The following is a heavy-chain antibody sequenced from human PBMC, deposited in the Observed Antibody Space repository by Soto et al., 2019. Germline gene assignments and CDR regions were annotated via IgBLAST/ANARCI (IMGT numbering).Heavy chain of an antibody. CDR3: ARRSSIAAAGFGMDV. CDR1: GYSFTSYW. V-gene: IGHV5-10-1*01. CDR2: IDPSDSYT. D-gene: IGHD6-13*01. J-gene: IGHJ6*02. Sequence: GESLKISCKGSGYSFTSYWISWVRQMPGKGLEWMGRIDPSDSYTNYSPSFQGHVTISADKSISTAYLQWSSLKASDTAMYYCARRSSIAAAGFGMDVWGQGTRVTVSS.